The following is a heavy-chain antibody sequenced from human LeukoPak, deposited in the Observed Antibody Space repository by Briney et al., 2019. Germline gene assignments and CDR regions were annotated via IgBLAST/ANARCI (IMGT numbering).Heavy chain of an antibody. CDR1: GFTFSSYE. Sequence: PGGSLRLSCAASGFTFSSYEMNWVRQAPGKGLEWVAVISYDGSNKYYADSVKGRFTISRDNSKNTLYLQMNSLRAEDTAVYYCAKDGGGTTGTTGFGYWGQGTLVTVSS. CDR2: ISYDGSNK. J-gene: IGHJ4*02. V-gene: IGHV3-30*18. CDR3: AKDGGGTTGTTGFGY. D-gene: IGHD1-1*01.